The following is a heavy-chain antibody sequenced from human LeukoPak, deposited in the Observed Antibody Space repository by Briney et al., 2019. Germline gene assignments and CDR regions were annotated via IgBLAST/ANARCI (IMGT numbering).Heavy chain of an antibody. V-gene: IGHV3-21*01. Sequence: GGSLRLSCAASGFTFSSYSMNWVRQAPGKGLEWVSSISSSSSYIYYADSVKGRFTISRDNAKNSLYLQMNSLRAEDTAVYYCARVNGRLGSLYFGLWGRGTLVTVSS. CDR1: GFTFSSYS. CDR3: ARVNGRLGSLYFGL. CDR2: ISSSSSYI. J-gene: IGHJ2*01. D-gene: IGHD2-8*01.